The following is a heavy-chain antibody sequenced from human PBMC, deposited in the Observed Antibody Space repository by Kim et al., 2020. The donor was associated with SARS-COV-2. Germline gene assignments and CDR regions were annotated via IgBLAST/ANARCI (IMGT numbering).Heavy chain of an antibody. CDR1: GFTFSSYG. CDR3: AKDLYGSGSGLDV. Sequence: GGSLRLSCAASGFTFSSYGMHWVRQAPGKGLEWVAVISYDGSNNYYADSVKGRFTITRDNSKNTLYLQMNSLRAEDTAVYYCAKDLYGSGSGLDVWGRGTTVTVSS. J-gene: IGHJ6*02. CDR2: ISYDGSNN. D-gene: IGHD3-10*01. V-gene: IGHV3-30*18.